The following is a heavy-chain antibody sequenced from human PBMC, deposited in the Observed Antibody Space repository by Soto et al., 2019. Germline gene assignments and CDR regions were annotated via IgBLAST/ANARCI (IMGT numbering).Heavy chain of an antibody. CDR3: TRGRAPSISFGGNGMDV. V-gene: IGHV4-31*03. Sequence: QVQLQESGPGLVKPSQSLSLTCTVSGGSISGGGDYWSWVRQHPGKGREWIGCIYNSGATYYNPSLKGRVTISVDTSKSQFSLRLTSMTAADTAVYYCTRGRAPSISFGGNGMDVCGQGTTVTVSS. CDR1: GGSISGGGDY. D-gene: IGHD3-16*01. J-gene: IGHJ6*02. CDR2: IYNSGAT.